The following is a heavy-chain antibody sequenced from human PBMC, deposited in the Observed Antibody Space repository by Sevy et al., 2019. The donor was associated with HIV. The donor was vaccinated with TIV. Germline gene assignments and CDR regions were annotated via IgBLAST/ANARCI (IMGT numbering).Heavy chain of an antibody. CDR3: ARRRPIAPWMVRGVIGAFDI. CDR2: MNPNSGNT. V-gene: IGHV1-8*01. CDR1: GYTFTSYD. D-gene: IGHD3-10*01. Sequence: ASVKVSCKASGYTFTSYDINWVRQATGQGLEWMGWMNPNSGNTGYAQKFQGRVTMTRNTSISTAYMELSSLRSEDTAVYYCARRRPIAPWMVRGVIGAFDIWGQGTMVTVSS. J-gene: IGHJ3*02.